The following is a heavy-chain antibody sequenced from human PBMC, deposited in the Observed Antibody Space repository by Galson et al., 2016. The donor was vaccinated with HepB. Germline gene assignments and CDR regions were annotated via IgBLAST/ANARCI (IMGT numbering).Heavy chain of an antibody. CDR3: ARGVLLLWFGELLFRPHTFDL. Sequence: SLRLSCAASGFSFDTFSMSWVRQAPGRGLEWVANIKEDGSEKTYADSVQGRFTISRDNAKNSMYLQMTSLRPDDTAVYYCARGVLLLWFGELLFRPHTFDLWGQGTMVTVSS. V-gene: IGHV3-7*01. D-gene: IGHD3-10*01. CDR2: IKEDGSEK. CDR1: GFSFDTFS. J-gene: IGHJ3*01.